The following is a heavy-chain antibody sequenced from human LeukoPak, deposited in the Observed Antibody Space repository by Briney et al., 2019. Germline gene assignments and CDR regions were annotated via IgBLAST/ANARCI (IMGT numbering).Heavy chain of an antibody. V-gene: IGHV4-34*01. CDR3: ARVLRGSYWRDY. CDR1: GGSFSGYC. CDR2: INHSGST. D-gene: IGHD1-26*01. Sequence: SETLSLTCAVYGGSFSGYCWSWIRQPPGTGLEWIGEINHSGSTNYNPSLKSRVTISVDTSKNQFSLKLSSVTAADTAVYYCARVLRGSYWRDYCGQGTLVTVSS. J-gene: IGHJ4*02.